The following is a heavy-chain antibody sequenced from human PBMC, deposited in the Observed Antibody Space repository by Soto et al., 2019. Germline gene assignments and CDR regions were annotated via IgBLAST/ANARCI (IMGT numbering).Heavy chain of an antibody. J-gene: IGHJ5*01. CDR3: ATDSGGPPLNRFDS. Sequence: SETLSPTCTVSGGSLREFGHFWTWIRQRPGRGLEWIGYSTYTGVTYYSPSLQSRISISVDTSKNQFSLTLNSVTAADTAVYYCATDSGGPPLNRFDSWGHGTLVTVSS. V-gene: IGHV4-31*03. D-gene: IGHD3-16*01. CDR2: STYTGVT. CDR1: GGSLREFGHF.